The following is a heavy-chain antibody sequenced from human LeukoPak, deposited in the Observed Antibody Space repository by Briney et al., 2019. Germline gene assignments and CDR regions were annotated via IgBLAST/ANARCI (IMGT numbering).Heavy chain of an antibody. Sequence: SGTLSLTCAVSGGSISSSNWWSWVRQPPGKGLEWIGEIYHSGSTNYNPSLKSRVTISVDKSKNQFSLKLSSVTAADTAVYYCAFTFGGVIAPSSGAAFDNWGQGTMVTVSS. CDR3: AFTFGGVIAPSSGAAFDN. D-gene: IGHD3-16*02. CDR1: GGSISSSNW. V-gene: IGHV4-4*02. J-gene: IGHJ3*02. CDR2: IYHSGST.